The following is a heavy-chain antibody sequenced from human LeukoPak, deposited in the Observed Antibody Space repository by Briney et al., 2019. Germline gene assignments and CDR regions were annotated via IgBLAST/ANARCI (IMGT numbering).Heavy chain of an antibody. Sequence: PGGSLRLSCAASGFTFSTYPMHWVRQAPGKGLEWVALILYDGSNQYYGDSVKGRFTISRDNSKNTLYLQMNSLRAEDTAVYYCARSQNVPYFDYWGQGTLVTVSS. J-gene: IGHJ4*02. D-gene: IGHD2/OR15-2a*01. CDR3: ARSQNVPYFDY. CDR2: ILYDGSNQ. V-gene: IGHV3-30*04. CDR1: GFTFSTYP.